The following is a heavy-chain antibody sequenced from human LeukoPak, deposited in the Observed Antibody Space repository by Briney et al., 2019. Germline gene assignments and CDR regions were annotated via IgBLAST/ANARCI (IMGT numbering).Heavy chain of an antibody. J-gene: IGHJ4*02. CDR2: IYPGDSDT. CDR1: GYTFTSYW. V-gene: IGHV5-51*01. Sequence: GESLKISCKGSGYTFTSYWIGWVRQMPGKGLEWMGIIYPGDSDTRYSPSFQGQVTISADKSISTAYLQWSSLKASDTAMYYCASHYYDSSGYCDYWGQGTLVTVSS. CDR3: ASHYYDSSGYCDY. D-gene: IGHD3-22*01.